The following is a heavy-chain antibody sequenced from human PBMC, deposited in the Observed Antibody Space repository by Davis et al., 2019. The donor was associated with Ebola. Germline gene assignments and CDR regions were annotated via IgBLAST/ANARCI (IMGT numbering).Heavy chain of an antibody. CDR3: ARQITIFGVALGVDP. D-gene: IGHD3-3*01. CDR2: IYYSGST. V-gene: IGHV4-39*01. Sequence: SETLSLTCTVSGGSISSSSYYWGWIRQPPGKGLEWIGSIYYSGSTYYNPSLKSRVTISVDTSKNQFSLKLSSVTAADTAVYYCARQITIFGVALGVDPWGQGTLVTVSS. J-gene: IGHJ5*02. CDR1: GGSISSSSYY.